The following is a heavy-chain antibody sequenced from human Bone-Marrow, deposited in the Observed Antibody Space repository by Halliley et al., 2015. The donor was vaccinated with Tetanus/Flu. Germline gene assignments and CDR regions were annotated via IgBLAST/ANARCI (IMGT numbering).Heavy chain of an antibody. D-gene: IGHD1-26*01. Sequence: QLVQSGGEVKKPGASVKVSCKASGCMFTSYGIHWARQAPGQGLEWLGRISGYNGNTNYAQNLQDRVILTIDTSTTTAYMELRSLRSDDTAVYFCARGSGAGWFDPWGQGTLVIVST. V-gene: IGHV1-18*01. J-gene: IGHJ5*02. CDR2: ISGYNGNT. CDR1: GCMFTSYG. CDR3: ARGSGAGWFDP.